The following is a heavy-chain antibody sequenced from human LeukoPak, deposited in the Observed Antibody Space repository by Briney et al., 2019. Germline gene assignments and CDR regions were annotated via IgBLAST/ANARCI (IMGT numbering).Heavy chain of an antibody. J-gene: IGHJ4*02. V-gene: IGHV4-59*08. D-gene: IGHD3-10*01. CDR1: GGSISGSY. Sequence: SETLSLTCTVSGGSISGSYWSWIRQPPGKGLEWIAYMYNSGNTYYNPSLKSRVTISVDTSKNQFSLKVSSVTAADTAVYYCARQHPPPRISLVRGVEYWGQGTLVTVSS. CDR3: ARQHPPPRISLVRGVEY. CDR2: MYNSGNT.